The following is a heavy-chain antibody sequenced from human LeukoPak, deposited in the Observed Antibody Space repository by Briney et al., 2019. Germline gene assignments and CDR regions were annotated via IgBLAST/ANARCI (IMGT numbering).Heavy chain of an antibody. CDR2: IIPDGNKK. CDR1: GLTFSSSW. V-gene: IGHV3-7*03. CDR3: AKGFYGYYPNPAGGYFDY. D-gene: IGHD4-17*01. J-gene: IGHJ4*02. Sequence: GGSLRLSCAVSGLTFSSSWMDWVRQAPGKGLEWVASIIPDGNKKYSADSVKGRFTISRDNSKNTLYLQMNSLRAEDTAVYYCAKGFYGYYPNPAGGYFDYWGQGTLVTVSS.